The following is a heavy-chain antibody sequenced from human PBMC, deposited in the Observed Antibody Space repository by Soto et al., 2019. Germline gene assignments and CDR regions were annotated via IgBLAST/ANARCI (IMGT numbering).Heavy chain of an antibody. Sequence: QVQLQESGPGLVKPSETLSLTCTVSGGSISTYYWSWIRQPPGKGLEWIGYIHYSGGTNCNPSLKSRVAISVDTSKNQFSLKLTSVTAADTAVYYCARRYYGGNYWYFDLWGLGTLVTVSS. CDR2: IHYSGGT. V-gene: IGHV4-59*08. J-gene: IGHJ2*01. CDR1: GGSISTYY. D-gene: IGHD4-17*01. CDR3: ARRYYGGNYWYFDL.